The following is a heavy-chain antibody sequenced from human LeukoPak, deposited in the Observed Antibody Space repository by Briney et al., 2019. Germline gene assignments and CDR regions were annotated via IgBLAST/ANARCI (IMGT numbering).Heavy chain of an antibody. CDR3: ARAPGYSSGWYGARGTSRYFDY. CDR2: INHSGST. V-gene: IGHV4-34*01. D-gene: IGHD6-19*01. J-gene: IGHJ4*02. CDR1: GGSFSGYY. Sequence: PSETLSLTCAVYGGSFSGYYWSWIRQPPGKGLEWIGEINHSGSTNYNPSLKSRVTISVGTSKSQFSLKLSSVTAADTAVYYCARAPGYSSGWYGARGTSRYFDYWGQGTLVTVSS.